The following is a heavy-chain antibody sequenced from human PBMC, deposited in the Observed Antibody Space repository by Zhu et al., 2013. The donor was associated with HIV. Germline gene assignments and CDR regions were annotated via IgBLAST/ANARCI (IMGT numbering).Heavy chain of an antibody. CDR2: INPNTGGT. CDR3: ARDRLSAAGASG. J-gene: IGHJ4*02. V-gene: IGHV1-2*02. Sequence: QVQLVQSGAEVKEPGASVKVSCKASGYTFTDYYIHRVRQAPGQGLEWMGWINPNTGGTRYAQRFQGRVTMTRDTSINTAYMELNRLASDDTAMYYCARDRLSAAGASGWGQGALVTVSS. CDR1: GYTFTDYY. D-gene: IGHD6-13*01.